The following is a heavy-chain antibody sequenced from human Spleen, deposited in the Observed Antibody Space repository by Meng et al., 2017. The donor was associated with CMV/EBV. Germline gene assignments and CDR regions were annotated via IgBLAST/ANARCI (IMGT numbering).Heavy chain of an antibody. J-gene: IGHJ4*02. V-gene: IGHV4-34*01. CDR2: INHSGST. CDR3: ARGRRPFDY. CDR1: GGSLSGYY. Sequence: QVQLQQWGAGLLKPSETLSLTCAVYGGSLSGYYWSWIRQPPGKGLEWIGEINHSGSTNYNPSLKSRVTISVDTSKNQFSLKLSSVTAADTAVYYCARGRRPFDYWGQGTLVTVSS. D-gene: IGHD1-1*01.